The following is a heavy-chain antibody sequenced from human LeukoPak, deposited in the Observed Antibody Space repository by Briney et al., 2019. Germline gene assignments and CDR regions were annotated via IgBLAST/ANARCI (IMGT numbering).Heavy chain of an antibody. V-gene: IGHV4-39*01. CDR1: GDSISSRNYY. Sequence: SETLSLTCSVSGDSISSRNYYWDWIRQPPGQGLEWLVSIYYSGSTFYNPSLRNRVTLSLHTSQHQFSLKVSSVTAADTAVYYCARQPYYDGSGYYLGNAFDIWGQGTMVTVSS. CDR2: IYYSGST. J-gene: IGHJ3*02. CDR3: ARQPYYDGSGYYLGNAFDI. D-gene: IGHD3-22*01.